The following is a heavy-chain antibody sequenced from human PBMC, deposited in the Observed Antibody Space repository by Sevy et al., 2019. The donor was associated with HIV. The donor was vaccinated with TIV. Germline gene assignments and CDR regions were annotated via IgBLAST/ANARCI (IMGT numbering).Heavy chain of an antibody. J-gene: IGHJ4*02. Sequence: GGSLRLSCATSGFIFSNYAMHWIRQAPGKGLEWVAVIWYDGTDKYYADSVQGRFTISRDNSKNTLYLQMNSLRAEDTAVYYCAKDRGPLVWGIVVVIVGFDYWGQGTLVTVSS. V-gene: IGHV3-33*06. D-gene: IGHD3-22*01. CDR2: IWYDGTDK. CDR3: AKDRGPLVWGIVVVIVGFDY. CDR1: GFIFSNYA.